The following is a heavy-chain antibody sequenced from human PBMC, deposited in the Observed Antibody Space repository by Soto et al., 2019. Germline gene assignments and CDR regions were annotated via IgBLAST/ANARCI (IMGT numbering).Heavy chain of an antibody. V-gene: IGHV2-26*01. CDR3: AGKGVYYRGGAPYYYYGMDV. D-gene: IGHD3-3*01. J-gene: IGHJ6*02. Sequence: QVTLKESGPVLVKPTETLTLTCTVSGFSLSNARMGVSWIRQPPGKALEWLAHIFSNDEKSYSTSLKSRLTISKDTSKSQVVLTMTNMDPVDTATYYCAGKGVYYRGGAPYYYYGMDVWGQGTTVTVSS. CDR1: GFSLSNARMG. CDR2: IFSNDEK.